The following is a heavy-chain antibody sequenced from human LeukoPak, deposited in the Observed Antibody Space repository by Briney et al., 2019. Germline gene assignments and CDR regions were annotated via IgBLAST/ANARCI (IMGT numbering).Heavy chain of an antibody. CDR1: GGTFTSYA. J-gene: IGHJ6*02. CDR3: ASHIVVVPAALYYYYGMDV. CDR2: IIPIFGIA. D-gene: IGHD2-2*01. V-gene: IGHV1-69*04. Sequence: AAVKVSCKASGGTFTSYAISWVRQAPGQGLEWMGRIIPIFGIANYAQKFQGRVTITAHKSTSTAYMELSRLRSEDTAVYYCASHIVVVPAALYYYYGMDVWGQGTTVSVSS.